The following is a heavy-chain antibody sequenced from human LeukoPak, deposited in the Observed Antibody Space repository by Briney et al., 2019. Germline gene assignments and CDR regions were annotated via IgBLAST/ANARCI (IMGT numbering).Heavy chain of an antibody. CDR3: ARDRGSSGWYEFDY. CDR2: IKQDGSEK. CDR1: GFTSSSYW. J-gene: IGHJ4*02. Sequence: PGGSPRPSCAASGFTSSSYWMNWVRQAPGTGLKWVANIKQDGSEKYYVDSVKGRFTISRDNAKNSLYLQMNSLRAEDTAVYYCARDRGSSGWYEFDYWGQGTLVTVSS. D-gene: IGHD6-13*01. V-gene: IGHV3-7*01.